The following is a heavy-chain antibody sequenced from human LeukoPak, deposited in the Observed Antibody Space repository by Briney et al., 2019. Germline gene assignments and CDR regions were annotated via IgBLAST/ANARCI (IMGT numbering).Heavy chain of an antibody. CDR3: ARGPASRRYYYYYMDV. Sequence: KPSETLSLTCAVYGGSFSGYYWSWIRQPPGKGLEWIGEINHSGSTNYNPSLKSRVTISVDTSKNQFSLKQSSVTAADTAVYYCARGPASRRYYYYYMDVWGKGTTVTVSS. CDR2: INHSGST. V-gene: IGHV4-34*01. CDR1: GGSFSGYY. J-gene: IGHJ6*03.